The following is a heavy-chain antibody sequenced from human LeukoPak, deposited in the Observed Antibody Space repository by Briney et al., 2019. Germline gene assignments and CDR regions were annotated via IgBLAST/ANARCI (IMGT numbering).Heavy chain of an antibody. J-gene: IGHJ4*02. CDR3: ARETGGSSWPYYFDY. CDR2: IYYSGST. Sequence: KPSETLSLTCTVSGGSISSYYWSWIRQPPGKGLEWIGYIYYSGSTNYNPSLKSRVTMSVDTSKNQFSLKLSSVTAADTAVYYCARETGGSSWPYYFDYWGQGTLVTVSS. D-gene: IGHD6-13*01. V-gene: IGHV4-59*12. CDR1: GGSISSYY.